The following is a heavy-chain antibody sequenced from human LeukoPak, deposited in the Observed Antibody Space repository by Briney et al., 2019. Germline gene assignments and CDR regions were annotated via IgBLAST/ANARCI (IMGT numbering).Heavy chain of an antibody. CDR2: IYHSGST. CDR1: GGSFSGYY. D-gene: IGHD5-18*01. Sequence: PSETLSLTCAVYGGSFSGYYWSWIRQPPGKGLEWIGYIYHSGSTYYNPSLKSRVTISVDRSKNQFSLKLSSVTAADTAVYYCARGLGYSYATEYWGQGTLVTVSS. V-gene: IGHV4-34*01. J-gene: IGHJ4*02. CDR3: ARGLGYSYATEY.